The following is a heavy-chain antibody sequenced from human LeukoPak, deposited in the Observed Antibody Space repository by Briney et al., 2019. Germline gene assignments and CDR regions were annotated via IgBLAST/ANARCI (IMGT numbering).Heavy chain of an antibody. CDR1: GFTFSSYW. J-gene: IGHJ4*02. CDR3: ARVGGRYSPLGY. CDR2: IKQDGSEK. V-gene: IGHV3-7*01. D-gene: IGHD3-16*02. Sequence: PGGSLRLSCAASGFTFSSYWMSWVRQAPGKGLEWVANIKQDGSEKYYVNSVKGRFTISRDNAKNSLFLQMISLRAEDTAVYYCARVGGRYSPLGYWGQGTLSPSPQ.